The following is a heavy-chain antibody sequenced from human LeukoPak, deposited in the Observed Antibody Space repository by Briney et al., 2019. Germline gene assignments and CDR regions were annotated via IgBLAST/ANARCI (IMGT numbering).Heavy chain of an antibody. V-gene: IGHV3-73*01. CDR2: IKTKANSYAT. D-gene: IGHD2-15*01. J-gene: IGHJ4*02. CDR1: GFTFSGSP. CDR3: TRLSNIHCSGGSCYFDY. Sequence: GGSLKLSCAASGFTFSGSPMHWVRQASGKGLEWVGRIKTKANSYATASAASVKGRFTISRDDSKNTAYLQMNSLKPEDTAVSYCTRLSNIHCSGGSCYFDYWGQGTLVTVSS.